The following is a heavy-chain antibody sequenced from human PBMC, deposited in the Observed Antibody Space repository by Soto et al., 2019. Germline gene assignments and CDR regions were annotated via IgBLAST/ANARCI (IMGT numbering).Heavy chain of an antibody. CDR2: IIPILGIA. Sequence: ASVKVSCKASGGTFSSYTISWVRQAPGQGLEWMGRIIPILGIANYAQKFQGRVTITADKSTSTAYMELSSLRSEDTAVYYCARAAFTMVRGVIITPVDYYYYYGMDVWGQGTTVTVS. CDR1: GGTFSSYT. J-gene: IGHJ6*02. CDR3: ARAAFTMVRGVIITPVDYYYYYGMDV. D-gene: IGHD3-10*01. V-gene: IGHV1-69*02.